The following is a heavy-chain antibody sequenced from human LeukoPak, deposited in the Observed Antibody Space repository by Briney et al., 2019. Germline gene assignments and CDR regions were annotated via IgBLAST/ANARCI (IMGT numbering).Heavy chain of an antibody. CDR1: GFTFSSYG. CDR3: ARDLYRIVVVPHYFDY. D-gene: IGHD3-22*01. CDR2: ISGSGGST. J-gene: IGHJ4*02. Sequence: GGTLRLSCAASGFTFSSYGMSWVRQAPGKGLEWVSAISGSGGSTYYADSVKGRFTISRDNSKNTLYLQMNSLRAEDTAVYYCARDLYRIVVVPHYFDYWGQGTLVTVSS. V-gene: IGHV3-23*01.